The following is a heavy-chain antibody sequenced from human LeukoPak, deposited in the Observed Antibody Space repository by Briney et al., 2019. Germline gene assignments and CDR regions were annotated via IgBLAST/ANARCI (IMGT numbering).Heavy chain of an antibody. V-gene: IGHV4-34*01. Sequence: SETLSLTCAVYGGSFSGYYWSWIRQPPGKGLEWIGEINHSGSTNYNPSLKSRVTISVDTSKNQFSLKLSSVTAADTAVYYCARAPRGYCSNTSCPYYYYGMDVWGKGTTVTVSS. CDR2: INHSGST. CDR1: GGSFSGYY. CDR3: ARAPRGYCSNTSCPYYYYGMDV. J-gene: IGHJ6*04. D-gene: IGHD2-2*01.